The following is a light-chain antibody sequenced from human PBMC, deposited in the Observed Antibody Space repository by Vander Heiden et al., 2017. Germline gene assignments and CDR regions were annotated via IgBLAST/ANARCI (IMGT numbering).Light chain of an antibody. CDR2: RAS. Sequence: EIVLTQSPGTLSLSPGERATLSCRASQSVTSNYVAWYQQKPGQPPRLLIYRASTRATGVPDRFSGGGSGTDFTLTITRLEPGDFAVYYCQHYGGSPPGFTFGHGTKVDIK. CDR3: QHYGGSPPGFT. CDR1: QSVTSNY. J-gene: IGKJ3*01. V-gene: IGKV3-20*01.